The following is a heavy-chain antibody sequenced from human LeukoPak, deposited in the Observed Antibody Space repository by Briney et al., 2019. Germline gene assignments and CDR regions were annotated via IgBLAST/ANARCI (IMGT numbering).Heavy chain of an antibody. J-gene: IGHJ4*02. CDR1: GGSISSYY. CDR2: IYTSGST. V-gene: IGHV4-4*07. Sequence: SETLSLTCTVSGGSISSYYWSWIRQPAGKGLEWIGRIYTSGSTNYNPSVKSRVTISVDTSKNQFSLKLSSVTAADTAVYYCARGEAHYDFWSGYYDYWGQGTLVTVSS. CDR3: ARGEAHYDFWSGYYDY. D-gene: IGHD3-3*01.